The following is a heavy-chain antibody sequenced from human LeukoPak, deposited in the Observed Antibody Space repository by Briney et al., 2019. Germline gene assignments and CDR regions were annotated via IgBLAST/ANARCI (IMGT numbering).Heavy chain of an antibody. CDR2: IYHSGST. Sequence: SETLSLTCAVSGGSISSGGYSWSWIRQPPGKGLEWIGYIYHSGSTYYNPSLKSRVTISVDRSKNQFSLKLSSVTAADTAVYYCARVEPTYYYDSSGAFDIWGQGTMVTVSS. CDR1: GGSISSGGYS. CDR3: ARVEPTYYYDSSGAFDI. D-gene: IGHD3-22*01. V-gene: IGHV4-30-2*01. J-gene: IGHJ3*02.